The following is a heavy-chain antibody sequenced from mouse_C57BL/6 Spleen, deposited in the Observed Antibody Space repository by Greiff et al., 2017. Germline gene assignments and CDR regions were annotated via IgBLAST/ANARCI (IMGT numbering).Heavy chain of an antibody. CDR1: GFSLTSYA. CDR2: IWTGGGT. J-gene: IGHJ1*03. CDR3: ASQYSNYEYFEV. D-gene: IGHD2-5*01. V-gene: IGHV2-9-1*01. Sequence: VQGVESGPGLVAPSQSLSITCTVSGFSLTSYAISWVRQPPGKGLEWLGVIWTGGGTNYNSALKSRLSISKDNSKSQVFLKMNSLQTDDTARYYCASQYSNYEYFEVWGTGTTVTVAS.